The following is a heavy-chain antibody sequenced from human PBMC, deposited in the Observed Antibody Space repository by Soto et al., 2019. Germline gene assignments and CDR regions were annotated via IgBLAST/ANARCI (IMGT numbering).Heavy chain of an antibody. CDR2: IYHSGST. CDR3: ARRGVGSSGYYYKGYYYGMDV. CDR1: GGSISSSNW. Sequence: ETLSLTCAVSGGSISSSNWWSWVRQPPGKGLEWIGEIYHSGSTNYNPSLKGRVTISVDKSKNQFSLKLSSVTAADTAVYYCARRGVGSSGYYYKGYYYGMDVWGQGTTVTVSS. V-gene: IGHV4-4*02. J-gene: IGHJ6*02. D-gene: IGHD3-22*01.